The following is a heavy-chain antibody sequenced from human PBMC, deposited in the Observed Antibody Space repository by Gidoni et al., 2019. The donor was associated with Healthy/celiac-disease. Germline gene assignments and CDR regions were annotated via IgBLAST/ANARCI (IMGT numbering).Heavy chain of an antibody. V-gene: IGHV1-69*02. CDR1: GGTFSSYT. CDR2: IIPILGIA. CDR3: ARALYYYGSGSYPAPFDY. Sequence: QVQLVQSGAEVTKPGSSVTVSCKASGGTFSSYTISWVRQAPGQGLEWMGRIIPILGIANYEQKFQGRVTITADKSTSTAYMELSSLRSEDTAVYYCARALYYYGSGSYPAPFDYWGQGTLVTVSS. D-gene: IGHD3-10*01. J-gene: IGHJ4*02.